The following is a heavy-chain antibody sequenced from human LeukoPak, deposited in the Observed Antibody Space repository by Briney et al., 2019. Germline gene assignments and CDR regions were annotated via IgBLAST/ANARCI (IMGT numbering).Heavy chain of an antibody. CDR1: GYTFTGYY. D-gene: IGHD6-13*01. J-gene: IGHJ4*02. CDR3: ARDGIAAAVTYYFDY. CDR2: INPNSGGT. V-gene: IGHV1-2*02. Sequence: ASVKVSCKASGYTFTGYYMHWVRQAPGQGLEWMGWINPNSGGTNYAQKFQGRVTMTRDTSISTAYMELSRLRSDDTAVYYCARDGIAAAVTYYFDYWGQGTLVTVPS.